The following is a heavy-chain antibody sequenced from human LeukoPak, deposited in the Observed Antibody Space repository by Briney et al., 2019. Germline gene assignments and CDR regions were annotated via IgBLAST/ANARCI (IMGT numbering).Heavy chain of an antibody. CDR1: GGSIGSHY. J-gene: IGHJ4*02. D-gene: IGHD5-24*01. Sequence: PSETLSLTCTVSGGSIGSHYWSWIRQPPGRGLEWIAYIYYSGSTNYNPSLKSRVTISLDTSKNQFSLKLTSVTAADTAVYYCARGGDGYIHFDSWGQGTLVTVSS. CDR2: IYYSGST. V-gene: IGHV4-59*11. CDR3: ARGGDGYIHFDS.